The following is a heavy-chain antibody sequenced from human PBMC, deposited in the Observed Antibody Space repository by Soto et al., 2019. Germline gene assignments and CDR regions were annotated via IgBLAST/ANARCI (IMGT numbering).Heavy chain of an antibody. CDR2: IRYSGSS. CDR3: ATPEGAACHFGDYGRSGWRAFDI. CDR1: GGFVDRGGYC. D-gene: IGHD4-17*01. V-gene: IGHV4-31*01. J-gene: IGHJ3*02. Sequence: QVQLQESGPGLVKPSRTLTLTCTVSGGFVDRGGYCWTGIRHLPGKGLEWIGYIRYSGSSYYNPSFDGPATMSLDTSKKNFSLKLSSVTAADTDVSYCATPEGAACHFGDYGRSGWRAFDIWGQGTMVTVSS.